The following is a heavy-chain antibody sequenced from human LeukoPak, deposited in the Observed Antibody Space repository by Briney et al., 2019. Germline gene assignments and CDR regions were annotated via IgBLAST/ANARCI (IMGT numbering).Heavy chain of an antibody. V-gene: IGHV4-59*01. D-gene: IGHD6-6*01. CDR3: ARYSYPRIAARVPYYYYYMDV. CDR1: GGSISSYY. CDR2: IYYSGST. Sequence: SETLSLTCTVSGGSISSYYWSWIRQPPGKGLEWIGYIYYSGSTNYNPSLKSRVTISVDTSKNQFSLKLSSVTAADTAVYYCARYSYPRIAARVPYYYYYMDVWGKGTTVTVSS. J-gene: IGHJ6*03.